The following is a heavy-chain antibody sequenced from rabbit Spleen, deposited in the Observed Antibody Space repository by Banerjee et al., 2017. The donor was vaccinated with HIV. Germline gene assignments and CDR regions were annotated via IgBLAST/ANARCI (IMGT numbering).Heavy chain of an antibody. CDR2: IYTGNSKT. V-gene: IGHV1S40*01. Sequence: QQLVESGGGLVKPGASLTLTCKASAFSFSRGYDMCWVRQAPGKGLEWIACIYTGNSKTYYANWAKGRSTISKTSSTVDLKMTSLTAADTATYFCTRGGGLWGPGTLVTVS. J-gene: IGHJ4*01. CDR1: AFSFSRGYD. CDR3: TRGGGL.